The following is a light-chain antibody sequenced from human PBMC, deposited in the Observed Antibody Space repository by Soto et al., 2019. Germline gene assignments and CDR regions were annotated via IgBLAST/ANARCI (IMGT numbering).Light chain of an antibody. Sequence: EIVMTQSPATLSVSPGERATLSCRASQSVSSNLAWYQQKPGQAPRLLIYYASTRATGIPARFSGSGSGTEFTLTISSLQSEDVAVYYCQQYNNWPATFGQGTKVEIK. V-gene: IGKV3-15*01. CDR2: YAS. J-gene: IGKJ1*01. CDR3: QQYNNWPAT. CDR1: QSVSSN.